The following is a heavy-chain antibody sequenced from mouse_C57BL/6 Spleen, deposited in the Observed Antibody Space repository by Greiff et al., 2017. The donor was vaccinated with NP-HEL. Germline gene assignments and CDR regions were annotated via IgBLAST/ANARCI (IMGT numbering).Heavy chain of an antibody. CDR2: IDPEDGDT. CDR3: TMYYGSSLFAY. V-gene: IGHV14-1*01. D-gene: IGHD1-1*01. J-gene: IGHJ3*01. Sequence: EVKLVESGAELVRPGASVKLSCTASGFNIKDYYMHWVKQRPEQGLEWIGRIDPEDGDTEYAPKFQGKATMTADTSSNTAYLQLSSLTSEDTAVYYCTMYYGSSLFAYWGQGTLVTVSA. CDR1: GFNIKDYY.